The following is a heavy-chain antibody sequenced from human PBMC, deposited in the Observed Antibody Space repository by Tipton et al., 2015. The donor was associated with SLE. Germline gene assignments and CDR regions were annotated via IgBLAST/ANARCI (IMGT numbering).Heavy chain of an antibody. V-gene: IGHV3-49*03. J-gene: IGHJ4*02. CDR2: IRANVYGGTT. Sequence: SLRLSCTASGFAFRDFAMSWFRQAPGKGLEWVGFIRANVYGGTTDYAASVKGRFSISRDDSKSIAYLQMNSLKIEDTALYYCTRVRQGVAGDRDFDYWGQGTLVTVSS. CDR1: GFAFRDFA. CDR3: TRVRQGVAGDRDFDY. D-gene: IGHD2-21*02.